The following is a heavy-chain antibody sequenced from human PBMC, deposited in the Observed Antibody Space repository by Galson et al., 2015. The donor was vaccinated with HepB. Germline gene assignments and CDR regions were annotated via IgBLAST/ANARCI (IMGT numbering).Heavy chain of an antibody. J-gene: IGHJ4*02. CDR3: ARDGRRGYSGYGQYDY. D-gene: IGHD5-12*01. CDR2: IYTSGST. Sequence: ETLSLTCTVSGGSISSYYWSWIRQPAGKGLEWIGRIYTSGSTNYNPSLKSRVTMSVDTSKNQFTLKLSSVTAADTAVYYCARDGRRGYSGYGQYDYWGQGTLVTASS. V-gene: IGHV4-4*07. CDR1: GGSISSYY.